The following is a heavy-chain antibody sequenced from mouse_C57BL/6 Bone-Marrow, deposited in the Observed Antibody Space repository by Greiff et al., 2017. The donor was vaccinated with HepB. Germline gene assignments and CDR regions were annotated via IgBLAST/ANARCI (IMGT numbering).Heavy chain of an antibody. D-gene: IGHD2-5*01. J-gene: IGHJ3*01. Sequence: QVQLKQPGAELVRPGTSVKLSCKASGYTFTSYWMHWVKQRPGQGLEWIGVIDPSDSYTNYNQKFKGKATLTVDTSSSTAYMQLSSLTSEDSAVYYCAREGAYYSNYGFAYWGQGTLVTVSA. CDR1: GYTFTSYW. CDR2: IDPSDSYT. CDR3: AREGAYYSNYGFAY. V-gene: IGHV1-59*01.